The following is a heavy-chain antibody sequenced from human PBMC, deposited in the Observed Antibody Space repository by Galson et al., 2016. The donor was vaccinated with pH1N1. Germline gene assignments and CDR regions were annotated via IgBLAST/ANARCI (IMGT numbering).Heavy chain of an antibody. Sequence: SLRLSCAVSGFTFSSYSMNWVRQAPGKGLEWVASISSSSIYIYHADSVKGRFTISRDNAKNSLYLQMKSLRAEDTAVYYCVSRSAGTCLQTSTYDIWGQGTMVTVSS. CDR3: VSRSAGTCLQTSTYDI. D-gene: IGHD1-7*01. J-gene: IGHJ3*02. CDR1: GFTFSSYS. CDR2: ISSSSIYI. V-gene: IGHV3-21*01.